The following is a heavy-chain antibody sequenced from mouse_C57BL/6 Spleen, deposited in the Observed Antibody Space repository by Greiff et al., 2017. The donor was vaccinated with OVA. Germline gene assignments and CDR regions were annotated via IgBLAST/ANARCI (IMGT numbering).Heavy chain of an antibody. V-gene: IGHV1-18*01. J-gene: IGHJ4*01. D-gene: IGHD2-10*02. Sequence: VQLQQSGPELVKPGASVKISCKASGYTFTDYNMDWVKQSHGKSLEWIGDINPNNGGTIYNQKFKGKATLTVDKSSSTAYMELRSLTSEDTAVYYCARAGYGPYYAMDYWGQGTSVTVSS. CDR2: INPNNGGT. CDR1: GYTFTDYN. CDR3: ARAGYGPYYAMDY.